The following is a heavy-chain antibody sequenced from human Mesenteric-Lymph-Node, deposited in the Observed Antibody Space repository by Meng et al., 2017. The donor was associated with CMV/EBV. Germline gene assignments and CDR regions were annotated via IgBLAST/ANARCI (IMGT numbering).Heavy chain of an antibody. CDR2: IYPSGTT. D-gene: IGHD6-13*01. CDR3: ARTNDIAGASIDY. V-gene: IGHV4-61*01. Sequence: SETLSLTCTVSGGSVNSGSYQWGWIRQPPGRGLEWIGYIYPSGTTNYNPSLKSRVTISIDTSKNQFSLRLRSVTAADTAVYYCARTNDIAGASIDYWGQGTLVTVSS. J-gene: IGHJ4*02. CDR1: GGSVNSGSYQ.